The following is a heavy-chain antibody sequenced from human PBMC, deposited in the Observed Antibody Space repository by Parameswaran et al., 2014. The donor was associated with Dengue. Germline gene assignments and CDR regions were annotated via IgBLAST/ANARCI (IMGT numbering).Heavy chain of an antibody. J-gene: IGHJ6*02. D-gene: IGHD1-1*01. CDR2: IYYSGST. Sequence: RWIRQPPGKGLEWIGYIYYSGSTNYNPSLKSRVTISVDTSKNQFSLKLSSVTAADTAVYYCARNADYYYYYGMDVWGQGTTVTVSS. V-gene: IGHV4-59*08. CDR3: ARNADYYYYYGMDV.